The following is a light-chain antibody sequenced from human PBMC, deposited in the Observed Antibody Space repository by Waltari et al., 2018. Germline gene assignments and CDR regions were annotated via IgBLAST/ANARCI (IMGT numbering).Light chain of an antibody. J-gene: IGKJ2*01. CDR1: HSLFKTFNNNNY. CDR3: QQSYSPPYT. V-gene: IGKV4-1*01. CDR2: WAS. Sequence: DIVMTQSPDSLAVSLGERATINCESSHSLFKTFNNNNYLAWYQQKPGQPPRLLIYWASTRESGVPDQFTGSGSGTDFTLTISNLQAEDVAVYYCQQSYSPPYTFGQGTKLEMK.